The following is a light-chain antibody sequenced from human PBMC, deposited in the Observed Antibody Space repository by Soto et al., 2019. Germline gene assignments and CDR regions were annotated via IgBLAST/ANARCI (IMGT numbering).Light chain of an antibody. Sequence: QSALTQPRSVSGSPGQSGTISCTGTSSDVGGYNYVSWYQQHPGKAPKLMIYDVSKRPSGVPDRFSGSKSGNTASLTISGLQAEDEADYYCCPYAGSYTYVFGTGTKVTVL. CDR2: DVS. CDR1: SSDVGGYNY. V-gene: IGLV2-11*01. J-gene: IGLJ1*01. CDR3: CPYAGSYTYV.